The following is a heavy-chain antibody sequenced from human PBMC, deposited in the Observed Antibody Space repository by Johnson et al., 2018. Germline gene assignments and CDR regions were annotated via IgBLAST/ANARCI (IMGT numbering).Heavy chain of an antibody. CDR3: AKDSTMPTAYKDG. J-gene: IGHJ6*03. Sequence: QVQLVQSGGGLVKPGGSLRLSCAASGFTFSAYGIHWVRQAPGKGLEWVAVISYDGSNKYYADSVKGRFTISRDNSKNTLYLQMNSLRVEDTALYYCAKDSTMPTAYKDGWGKGTTVTVA. D-gene: IGHD5-24*01. V-gene: IGHV3-30*18. CDR2: ISYDGSNK. CDR1: GFTFSAYG.